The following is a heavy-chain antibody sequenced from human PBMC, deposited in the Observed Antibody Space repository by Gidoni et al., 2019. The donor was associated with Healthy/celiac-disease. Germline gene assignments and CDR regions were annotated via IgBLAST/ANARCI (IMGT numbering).Heavy chain of an antibody. CDR2: ISGSGGST. CDR1: ASALSSHA. J-gene: IGHJ4*02. CDR3: AKLTPPYYYGSGRDFDY. V-gene: IGHV3-23*01. D-gene: IGHD3-10*01. Sequence: EVQLSESGGGLVQPGGSLRLSCSASASALSSHAMSWVRPAPGQGLEGVSAISGSGGSTYYEDSVKGRCTISRENSTNTLYLQMNSLRADDTAVYYCAKLTPPYYYGSGRDFDYWGQGTLVTVSS.